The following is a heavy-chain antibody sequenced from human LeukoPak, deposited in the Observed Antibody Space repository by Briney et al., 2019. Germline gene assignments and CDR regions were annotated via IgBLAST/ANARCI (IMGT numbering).Heavy chain of an antibody. Sequence: SVKVSCKASGGTFSSYAISWVRQAPGQGLEWMGRIIPILGIANYAQKFQGRVTITADKSTSTAYMELSSLRSEDTAVYCCASGSLNYYGMDVWGQGTTVTVSS. CDR1: GGTFSSYA. J-gene: IGHJ6*02. CDR3: ASGSLNYYGMDV. D-gene: IGHD1-26*01. CDR2: IIPILGIA. V-gene: IGHV1-69*04.